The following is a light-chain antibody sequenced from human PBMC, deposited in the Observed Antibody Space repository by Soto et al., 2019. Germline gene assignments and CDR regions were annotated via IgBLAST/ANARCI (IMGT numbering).Light chain of an antibody. CDR3: AAWDDSLSGGV. Sequence: QSVLTQPPSVSGTPGQRVTISCSGGRSNIGNNYLYWYQHHPGTAPKLLIYSNNQPPSGVPDRFSGSKSGNSASLAISGLRSEDEGDYYCAAWDDSLSGGVFGGGTKLTVL. V-gene: IGLV1-47*02. CDR2: SNN. CDR1: RSNIGNNY. J-gene: IGLJ3*02.